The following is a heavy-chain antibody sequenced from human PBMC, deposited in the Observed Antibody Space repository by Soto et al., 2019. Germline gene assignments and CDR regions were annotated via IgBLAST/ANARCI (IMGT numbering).Heavy chain of an antibody. CDR2: IYYSGST. V-gene: IGHV4-31*03. Sequence: QVQLQESGPGLVKPSQTLSITCTVSGGSISSGGYYWTWIRPHPGKGLEWIGYIYYSGSTYYNQSLKSRVSISVVTYKNQFSLKLSSVTAADTAVYYCARSVFPWGQGTLVTGSS. CDR3: ARSVFP. CDR1: GGSISSGGYY. J-gene: IGHJ5*02.